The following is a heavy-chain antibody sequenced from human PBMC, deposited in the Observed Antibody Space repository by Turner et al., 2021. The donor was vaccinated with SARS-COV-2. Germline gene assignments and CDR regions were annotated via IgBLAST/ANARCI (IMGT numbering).Heavy chain of an antibody. J-gene: IGHJ4*02. CDR2: INHSGNT. D-gene: IGHD3-16*01. CDR1: GGSFSGYY. Sequence: QVQLQQWGAGLLKPSETLSLTCAVYGGSFSGYYWSFIRQPPGKGLEWIGEINHSGNTNYNPPLQSRVITSVDTSKNHFSLKLTSVTAADTAVYYCARGRDDYIWGSPTPTYYFDYWGQGTLVTVSS. CDR3: ARGRDDYIWGSPTPTYYFDY. V-gene: IGHV4-34*01.